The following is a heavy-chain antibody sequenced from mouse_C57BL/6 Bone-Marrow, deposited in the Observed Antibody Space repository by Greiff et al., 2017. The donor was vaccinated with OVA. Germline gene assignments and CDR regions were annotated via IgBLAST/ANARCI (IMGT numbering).Heavy chain of an antibody. CDR2: ISYDGSN. Sequence: EVQLVESGPGLVKPSQSLSLTCSVTGYSITSGYYWNWIRQFPGNKLEWMGYISYDGSNNYNPSLKNRISITRDTSKNQFFLKLNSVITEDTATYYCARARVYYFDYWGQGTTLTVSS. CDR1: GYSITSGYY. V-gene: IGHV3-6*01. J-gene: IGHJ2*01. CDR3: ARARVYYFDY.